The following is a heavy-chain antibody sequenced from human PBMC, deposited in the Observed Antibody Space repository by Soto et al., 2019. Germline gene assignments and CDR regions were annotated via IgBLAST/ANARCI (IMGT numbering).Heavy chain of an antibody. Sequence: PSETLSLTCSVSGSITGYYLSWIRQSPGEGLEWIGYIYYTGNTNYNPSLKSRLTISLDTSKNQFSLKLTSVTAADTAVYYCARGSSGRGRYFQHGGQGILVPVSS. V-gene: IGHV4-59*13. CDR1: GSITGYY. J-gene: IGHJ1*01. CDR3: ARGSSGRGRYFQH. CDR2: IYYTGNT. D-gene: IGHD6-6*01.